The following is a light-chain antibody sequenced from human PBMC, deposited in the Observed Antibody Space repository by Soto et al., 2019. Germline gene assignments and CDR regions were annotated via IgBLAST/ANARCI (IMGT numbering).Light chain of an antibody. CDR1: SSDVGGYNY. CDR2: DVS. Sequence: QSALTQPASVSGSPGQSITISCTGTSSDVGGYNYVSWYQQNPGKAHKLMIYDVSNRPSGVSNRLSGSKSGNTASLTISGLQAEDAADYYCSSYTSSSTLVVFGGGTTLTVL. V-gene: IGLV2-14*01. CDR3: SSYTSSSTLVV. J-gene: IGLJ2*01.